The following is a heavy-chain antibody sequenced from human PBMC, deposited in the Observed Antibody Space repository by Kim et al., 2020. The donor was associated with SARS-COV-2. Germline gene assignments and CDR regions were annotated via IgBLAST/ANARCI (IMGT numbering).Heavy chain of an antibody. D-gene: IGHD6-19*01. J-gene: IGHJ4*02. V-gene: IGHV3-23*05. CDR2: VNNNNNQ. CDR3: AKDHPSSGWPTFAS. CDR1: GFTFSRRA. Sequence: GGSLRLSCAASGFTFSRRAMSWVRQVPGKGLEWIAYVNNNNNQYYADSVKGRFTVSSYITKDTLYLQMNSLRADDTALYYCAKDHPSSGWPTFASWGQGTLVSASS.